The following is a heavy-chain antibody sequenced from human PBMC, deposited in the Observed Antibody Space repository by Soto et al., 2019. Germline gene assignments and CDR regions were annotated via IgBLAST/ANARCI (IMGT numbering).Heavy chain of an antibody. CDR2: IYHSGST. V-gene: IGHV4-38-2*02. J-gene: IGHJ3*02. D-gene: IGHD6-13*01. Sequence: SETLSLTCTVSGYSISSGYYWGWIRQPPGKGLEWIGSIYHSGSTYYNPSLKSRVTISVDTSKNQFSLKLSSVTAADTAVYYCARVAPRIAAAGRPSGGYAFDIWGQGTMVTVSS. CDR1: GYSISSGYY. CDR3: ARVAPRIAAAGRPSGGYAFDI.